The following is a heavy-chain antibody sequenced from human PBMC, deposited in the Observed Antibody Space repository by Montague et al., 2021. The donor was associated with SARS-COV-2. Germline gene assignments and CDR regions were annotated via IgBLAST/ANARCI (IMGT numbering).Heavy chain of an antibody. J-gene: IGHJ6*02. Sequence: SETLSLTCTVPGGAISSSSYYWGWIRQPPGKGLEWIGSIYYSGXTXYXXXXKXRVTISVDTSKNQFSLKLRSVTAADTAVYYCARDTRITMLVVVNRYGMDVWGQGTTVTVSS. D-gene: IGHD3-22*01. CDR3: ARDTRITMLVVVNRYGMDV. V-gene: IGHV4-39*07. CDR2: IYYSGXT. CDR1: GGAISSSSYY.